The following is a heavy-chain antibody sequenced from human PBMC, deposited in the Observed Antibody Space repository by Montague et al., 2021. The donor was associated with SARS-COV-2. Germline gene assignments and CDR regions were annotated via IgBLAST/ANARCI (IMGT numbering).Heavy chain of an antibody. CDR2: VYYTGST. CDR1: GGSIAGYY. V-gene: IGHV4-59*12. J-gene: IGHJ4*02. D-gene: IGHD3-9*01. CDR3: ARGVYNRVIFVVSPRYYFDY. Sequence: SETLSLTCGVSGGSIAGYYWSWIRQPPGKGLEWIGYVYYTGSTKYNPSLKTRVTLSLDTPKNHFSLKLTSVTAADTATYYCARGVYNRVIFVVSPRYYFDYWGQGNMVAVSA.